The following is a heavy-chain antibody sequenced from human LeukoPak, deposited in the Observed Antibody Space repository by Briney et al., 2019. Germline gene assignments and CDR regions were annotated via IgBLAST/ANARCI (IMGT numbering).Heavy chain of an antibody. J-gene: IGHJ4*02. CDR1: GGSISTYS. D-gene: IGHD6-6*01. Sequence: SETLSLTCTVSGGSISTYSWCWIRQPPGKGLEWLGFIFYSGNTNYSPSLKSRVTISVDTSKSQFSLKLSSVTAADTAVYYCARGSSLAPRYDYWGQGILVTVSS. CDR3: ARGSSLAPRYDY. CDR2: IFYSGNT. V-gene: IGHV4-59*01.